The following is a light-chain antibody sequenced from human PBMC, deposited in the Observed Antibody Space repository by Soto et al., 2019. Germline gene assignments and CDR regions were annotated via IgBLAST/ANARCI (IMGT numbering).Light chain of an antibody. V-gene: IGKV3-20*01. Sequence: EIVLTQSPGTLSLSPGERATLSCRASQSVSSSYLAWYQQKPGQAPRLLIYGASSRATGIPDRFSGSGSGTDFTLTISRLEPEDFVVYYCQQYGSSPQYTFGQGTKLEIK. CDR1: QSVSSSY. J-gene: IGKJ2*01. CDR2: GAS. CDR3: QQYGSSPQYT.